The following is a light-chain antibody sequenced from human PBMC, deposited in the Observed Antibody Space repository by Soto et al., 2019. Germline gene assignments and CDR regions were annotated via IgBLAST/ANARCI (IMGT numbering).Light chain of an antibody. CDR3: QQYNGFSHT. V-gene: IGKV1-5*01. CDR1: QSIGTW. CDR2: DAS. J-gene: IGKJ2*01. Sequence: DIQMTQSPSTLSASVGDRVTITCRASQSIGTWLAWYQQKPGKAPKLLVYDASSLESGVPSRFSGSGSGTEFTLTISSLQADDFATYYCQQYNGFSHTFGQGTKLEIK.